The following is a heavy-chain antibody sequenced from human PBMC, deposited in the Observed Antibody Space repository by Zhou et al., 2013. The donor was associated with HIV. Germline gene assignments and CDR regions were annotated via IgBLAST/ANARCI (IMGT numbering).Heavy chain of an antibody. CDR2: IIPIFGTA. CDR1: GYNFGSYG. Sequence: QAQLVQSAGEMKKPGASVRVSCKASGYNFGSYGINWVRQAPGQGLEWMGRIIPIFGTANYAQKFQGRVTITADESTSTAYMELSSLRSEDTAVYYCAREPGIAVAGTHEYYGMDVWGQGTTVTVSS. V-gene: IGHV1-69*13. D-gene: IGHD6-19*01. J-gene: IGHJ6*02. CDR3: AREPGIAVAGTHEYYGMDV.